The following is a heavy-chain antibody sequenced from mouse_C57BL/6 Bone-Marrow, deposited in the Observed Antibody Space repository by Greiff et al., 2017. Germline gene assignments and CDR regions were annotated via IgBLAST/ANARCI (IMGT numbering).Heavy chain of an antibody. CDR3: AMGLRIAY. V-gene: IGHV1-69*01. CDR1: GYTFTSYW. Sequence: VQLQQPGAELVMPGASVKLSCKASGYTFTSYWMHWVKQRPGQGLEWIGEIDPSDSYTNYNQKFKGKSTLTVDKSSSTAYMQLSSLTSEDSAVYYFAMGLRIAYWGQGTTLTVSS. CDR2: IDPSDSYT. D-gene: IGHD2-4*01. J-gene: IGHJ2*01.